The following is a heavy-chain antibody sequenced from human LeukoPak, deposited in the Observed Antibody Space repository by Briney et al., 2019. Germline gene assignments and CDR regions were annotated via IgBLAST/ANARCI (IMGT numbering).Heavy chain of an antibody. Sequence: GGSLRLSCAASGFPFSSHAMSWVRQPPGKGLEWVAAISNGKTYYADSVRSRFAISRDDSTNTVYLHMNSLRDEDTALYHCVREAGYCAPVCVKTNWFDPWGQGTLVTVSS. J-gene: IGHJ5*02. V-gene: IGHV3-23*01. D-gene: IGHD2-15*01. CDR2: ISNGKT. CDR3: VREAGYCAPVCVKTNWFDP. CDR1: GFPFSSHA.